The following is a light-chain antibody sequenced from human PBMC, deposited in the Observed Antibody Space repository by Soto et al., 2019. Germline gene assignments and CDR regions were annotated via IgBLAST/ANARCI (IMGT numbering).Light chain of an antibody. J-gene: IGLJ1*01. CDR2: EVN. V-gene: IGLV2-14*01. Sequence: QSALTQPASVSGSPGQSITISCTGTSSDVGGYNYVSWYQQHPGNAPRLMIYEVNNRPSGVPNRFSGSKSGNTASLTISGLQAEDEADYYCCFFTGKASKYLFGHGTKVTV. CDR3: CFFTGKASKYL. CDR1: SSDVGGYNY.